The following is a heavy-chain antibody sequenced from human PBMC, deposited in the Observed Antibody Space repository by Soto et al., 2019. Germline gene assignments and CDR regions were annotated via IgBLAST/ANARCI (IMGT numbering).Heavy chain of an antibody. J-gene: IGHJ6*02. D-gene: IGHD2-2*02. CDR2: NSGSGGST. CDR3: AKSFWDCSSTGCYSPAVYYYGMDV. V-gene: IGHV3-23*01. Sequence: GGSLRRPCAAAGFTLSSYARSWARQAPGKGLEWVSANSGSGGSTYYADSVKGRSTISRDNSKNTLYLQMNGLRAEDTAVYYCAKSFWDCSSTGCYSPAVYYYGMDVWGQGTTVTVSS. CDR1: GFTLSSYA.